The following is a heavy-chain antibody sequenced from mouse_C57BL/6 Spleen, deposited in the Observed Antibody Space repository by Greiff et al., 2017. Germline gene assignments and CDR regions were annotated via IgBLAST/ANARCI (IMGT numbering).Heavy chain of an antibody. CDR1: GYTFTDYE. CDR2: IDPETGGT. D-gene: IGHD1-1*01. J-gene: IGHJ2*01. CDR3: TDYYGSRDYFDY. Sequence: VQLQQSGAELVRPGASVTLSCKASGYTFTDYEMHWVKQTPVHGLEWIGAIDPETGGTAYNQKFKGKAILTADKSSSTAYMELRSLTSEDSAVYYCTDYYGSRDYFDYWGQGTTRTVSS. V-gene: IGHV1-15*01.